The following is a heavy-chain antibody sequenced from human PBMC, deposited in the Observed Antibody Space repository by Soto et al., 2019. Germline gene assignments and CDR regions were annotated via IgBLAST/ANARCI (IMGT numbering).Heavy chain of an antibody. CDR1: GFTFSSYE. D-gene: IGHD6-13*01. Sequence: PGGSLRLSCAASGFTFSSYEMNWVRQAPGKGLEWVSYIYSSGNAMYYADSVKGRFTISRDNAKNSLYLQMNSLRAEDTAVYYCARDWSSTLPFDYWGQGTLVTVSS. J-gene: IGHJ4*02. CDR3: ARDWSSTLPFDY. CDR2: IYSSGNAM. V-gene: IGHV3-48*03.